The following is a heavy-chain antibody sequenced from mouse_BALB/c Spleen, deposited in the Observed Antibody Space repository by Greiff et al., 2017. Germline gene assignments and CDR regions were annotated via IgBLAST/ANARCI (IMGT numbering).Heavy chain of an antibody. J-gene: IGHJ4*01. V-gene: IGHV4-1*02. CDR2: INPDSSTI. CDR1: GFDFSRYW. Sequence: EVKLEESGGGLVQPGGSLKLSCAASGFDFSRYWMSWVRQAPGKGLEWIGEINPDSSTINYTPSLKDKFIISRDNAKNTLYLQMSKVRSEDTALYYCARPYLGAMDYWGQGTSVTVSS. CDR3: ARPYLGAMDY.